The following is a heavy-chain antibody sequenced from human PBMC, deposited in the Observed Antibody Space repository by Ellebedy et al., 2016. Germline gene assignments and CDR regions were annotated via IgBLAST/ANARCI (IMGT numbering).Heavy chain of an antibody. CDR1: GFTFSSYS. CDR2: IGSSSRYI. V-gene: IGHV3-21*01. Sequence: GESLKISXAASGFTFSSYSINWVRQAPGKGLEWVSAIGSSSRYIYYAESVKGRFTISRDNAKNSLYLQMNSLRAEDTAVYYCAREVDDFWSGYRHYYYGMDVWGQGTTVTVSS. J-gene: IGHJ6*02. CDR3: AREVDDFWSGYRHYYYGMDV. D-gene: IGHD3-3*01.